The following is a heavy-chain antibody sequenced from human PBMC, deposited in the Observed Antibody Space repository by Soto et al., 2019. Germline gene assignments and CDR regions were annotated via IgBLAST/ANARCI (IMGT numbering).Heavy chain of an antibody. Sequence: EVQLVESGGGLVQPGGSLRLSCAAAGFTFSRYDMHWVRQATGKGLEWVSAIGTGGDTYYPGSVKGRFTISRENDKKSLDLQMNSLRAGEPAVYYCARAVGARPSWHVDRWGRGTLGTVSA. J-gene: IGHJ2*01. V-gene: IGHV3-13*01. CDR2: IGTGGDT. CDR1: GFTFSRYD. D-gene: IGHD1-26*01. CDR3: ARAVGARPSWHVDR.